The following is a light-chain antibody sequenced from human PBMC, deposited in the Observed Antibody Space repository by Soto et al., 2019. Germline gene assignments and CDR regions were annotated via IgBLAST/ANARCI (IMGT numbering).Light chain of an antibody. Sequence: EIVLTQSPATLSLSPGERATLYCRASQSVSSYLAWYQQKPGQAPRLLIYHASTRATGIPARFSGSGSGTEFTLTISGLQSEDFAVYYCQQYNNWPPWTFGQGTKVDI. CDR2: HAS. V-gene: IGKV3-15*01. CDR3: QQYNNWPPWT. CDR1: QSVSSY. J-gene: IGKJ1*01.